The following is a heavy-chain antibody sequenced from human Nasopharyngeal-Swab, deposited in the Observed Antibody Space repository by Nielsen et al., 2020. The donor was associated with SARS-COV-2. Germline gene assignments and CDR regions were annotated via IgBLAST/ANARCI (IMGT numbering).Heavy chain of an antibody. CDR3: ARRSFYYGSGTVRGMDV. Sequence: ACNGSGYSFSSYWVSWVRQMPGKGQEWMGIIDPSDSYSNYSPSFQGHVTISVDKSLSTAFLQWSSLKASDTAVYYCARRSFYYGSGTVRGMDVWGQGTTVTVSS. V-gene: IGHV5-10-1*01. D-gene: IGHD3-10*01. CDR1: GYSFSSYW. CDR2: IDPSDSYS. J-gene: IGHJ6*02.